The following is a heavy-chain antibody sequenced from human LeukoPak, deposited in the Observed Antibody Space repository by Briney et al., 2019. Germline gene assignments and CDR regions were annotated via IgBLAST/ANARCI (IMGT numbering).Heavy chain of an antibody. J-gene: IGHJ4*02. CDR3: ARDLVYCSGGSCYNRNFDY. CDR2: IGGSGGTT. D-gene: IGHD2-15*01. CDR1: GFTFSIYS. Sequence: GGSLRLSCAASGFTFSIYSMSWVRQPPGKGLEWVSGIGGSGGTTYYIDSVKGRFTISRDNAKNSLYLQMNSLRAEDTAVYYCARDLVYCSGGSCYNRNFDYWGQGTLVTVSS. V-gene: IGHV3-23*01.